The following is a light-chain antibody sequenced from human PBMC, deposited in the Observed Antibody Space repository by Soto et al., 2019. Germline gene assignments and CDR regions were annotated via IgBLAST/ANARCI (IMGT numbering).Light chain of an antibody. CDR1: SSDVGRYMY. CDR2: DVY. V-gene: IGLV2-14*01. J-gene: IGLJ1*01. CDR3: TSYTSTSTPYV. Sequence: QSVLTQPASVSGSPGQSITISCAGTSSDVGRYMYDSWYQQHPGKAPKLIIYDVYNRPSGVSNRFSGSKSGNTASLTISGLQAEDEAAYYCTSYTSTSTPYVFGGGTKVTVL.